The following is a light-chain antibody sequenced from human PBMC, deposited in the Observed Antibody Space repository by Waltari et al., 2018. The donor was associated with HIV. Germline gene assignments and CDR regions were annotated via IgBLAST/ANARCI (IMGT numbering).Light chain of an antibody. CDR2: DVS. J-gene: IGLJ2*01. CDR3: SSYTRSSTL. V-gene: IGLV2-14*01. Sequence: QSPPPQPASASASPRQSITICSTATTSGVGGNHFASWYHKPPGKAPKLLIYDVSNRPSGVSNRFSGSKSGNTASLTISGLQAEDEADYYCSSYTRSSTLFGGGTKLTVL. CDR1: TSGVGGNHF.